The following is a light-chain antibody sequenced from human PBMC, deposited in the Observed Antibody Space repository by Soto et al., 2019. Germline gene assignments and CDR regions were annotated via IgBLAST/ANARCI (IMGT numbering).Light chain of an antibody. V-gene: IGLV2-14*01. CDR2: EVT. J-gene: IGLJ1*01. Sequence: SVLTQPASVSGSPGQSITLSCPGTSSDVGDYNYVSWYQQHPGKARRLRIYEVTDRPSGVSNRFSGSKSGNTASLTISGLQAEDEADYYCSSYTRSSTYVFGTGTKVTVL. CDR3: SSYTRSSTYV. CDR1: SSDVGDYNY.